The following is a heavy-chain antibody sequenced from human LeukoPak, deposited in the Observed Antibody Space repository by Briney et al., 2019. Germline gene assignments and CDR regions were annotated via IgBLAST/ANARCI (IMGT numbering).Heavy chain of an antibody. V-gene: IGHV5-51*01. Sequence: GESLKISCKGSGYSFTSYWIGWVRQMPGKGLEWMGTIYPGDSDTRYSPSFQGQVTISADKSISTAYLQWSSLKASDTAMYYCASPQIDYGSGSYYANWGQGTLVTVSS. CDR3: ASPQIDYGSGSYYAN. CDR2: IYPGDSDT. J-gene: IGHJ4*02. CDR1: GYSFTSYW. D-gene: IGHD3-10*01.